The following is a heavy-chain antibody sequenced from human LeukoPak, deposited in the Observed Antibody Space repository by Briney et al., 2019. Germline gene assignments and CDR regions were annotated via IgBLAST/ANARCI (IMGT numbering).Heavy chain of an antibody. Sequence: PGGSLRLSCAASGFTFSSYEMNWVRQAPGKGLEWVSYISSSGSTIYYADSVKGRFTISRDNAKNSLYLQMNSLGAEDTAVYYCASSYSGDYFDYWGQGTLVTVSS. D-gene: IGHD1-26*01. CDR1: GFTFSSYE. CDR3: ASSYSGDYFDY. V-gene: IGHV3-48*03. J-gene: IGHJ4*02. CDR2: ISSSGSTI.